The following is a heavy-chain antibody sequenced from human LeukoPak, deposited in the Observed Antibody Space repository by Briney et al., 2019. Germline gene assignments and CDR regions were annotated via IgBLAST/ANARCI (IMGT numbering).Heavy chain of an antibody. Sequence: ASVKVSCKASGYTFTSYINWVRQATGQGLEWMGWMNPNSGNTGYAQKFQGRVTMTRNTSISTAYMELSSLRSEDTAVYYCARGRLYDILTAYYPNRYYYYMDVWGKGTTVTISS. D-gene: IGHD3-9*01. CDR2: MNPNSGNT. CDR3: ARGRLYDILTAYYPNRYYYYMDV. V-gene: IGHV1-8*01. J-gene: IGHJ6*03. CDR1: GYTFTSY.